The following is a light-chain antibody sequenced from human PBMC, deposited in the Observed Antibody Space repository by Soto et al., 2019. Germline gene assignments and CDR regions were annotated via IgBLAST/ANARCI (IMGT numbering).Light chain of an antibody. Sequence: EIVLSQSPGTLSLCPGERATLSCMTSQFVSSNSIACYAQKRGQAPRPLINDASSRATGIPDRISGSGSGTDFTLTIPRLEPEDFAVYYCQQYNNWPRTFGQGTKV. CDR3: QQYNNWPRT. CDR1: QFVSSNS. CDR2: DAS. J-gene: IGKJ1*01. V-gene: IGKV3-20*01.